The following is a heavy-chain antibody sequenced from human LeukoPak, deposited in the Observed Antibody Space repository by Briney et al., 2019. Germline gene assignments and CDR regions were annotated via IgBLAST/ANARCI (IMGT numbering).Heavy chain of an antibody. D-gene: IGHD6-19*01. Sequence: ASVKVSCKASGGTFSSYAISWVRQATGQGLEWMGWMNPNSGNTGYAQKFQGRVTMTRNTSISTAYMELSSLRSEDTAVYYCARGYKPGYSSGWSIFDYWGQGTLVTVSS. CDR3: ARGYKPGYSSGWSIFDY. CDR1: GGTFSSYA. V-gene: IGHV1-8*02. J-gene: IGHJ4*02. CDR2: MNPNSGNT.